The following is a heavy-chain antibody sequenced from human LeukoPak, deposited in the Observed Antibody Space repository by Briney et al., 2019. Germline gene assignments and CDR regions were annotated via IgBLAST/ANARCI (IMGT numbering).Heavy chain of an antibody. J-gene: IGHJ4*02. CDR3: ARIADTYYYDSVKDDY. CDR2: IYYSGST. CDR1: GGSISSYY. D-gene: IGHD3-22*01. V-gene: IGHV4-59*08. Sequence: SETLSLTCTVSGGSISSYYWSWIRQPPGKGLEWIGYIYYSGSTNYNPSLKSRVTISVDTSKNQFSLKLSSVTAADTAVYYCARIADTYYYDSVKDDYWGQGTLVTVSS.